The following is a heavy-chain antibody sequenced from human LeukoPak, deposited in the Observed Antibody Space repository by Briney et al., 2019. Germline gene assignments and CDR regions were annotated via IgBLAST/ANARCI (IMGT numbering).Heavy chain of an antibody. V-gene: IGHV3-23*01. CDR2: ISGSGGST. CDR3: AKEIYGDYGGHNWFDH. CDR1: GFTFSSTA. D-gene: IGHD4-23*01. J-gene: IGHJ5*02. Sequence: GGSLRLSCAASGFTFSSTAMSWVRQTPGKGLEWVSGISGSGGSTYYADSVKGRFSISRDNSKNTLYLHMSSLRAGDTAVYYCAKEIYGDYGGHNWFDHWGQGTLVTDSS.